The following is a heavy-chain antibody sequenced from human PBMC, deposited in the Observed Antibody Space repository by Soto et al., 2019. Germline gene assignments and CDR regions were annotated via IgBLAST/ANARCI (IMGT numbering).Heavy chain of an antibody. CDR1: GFKVSEYY. Sequence: PGRSLRLSCAASGFKVSEYYMSWIRQAPGKGLEWLSYSSNSGTYTRYADSVKGRFSISRDNAKNSLFLQINSLRGEDSATYYCARSGDNYNVLDYWGQGTQVTVYS. CDR2: SSNSGTYT. J-gene: IGHJ4*02. CDR3: ARSGDNYNVLDY. V-gene: IGHV3-11*06. D-gene: IGHD3-10*02.